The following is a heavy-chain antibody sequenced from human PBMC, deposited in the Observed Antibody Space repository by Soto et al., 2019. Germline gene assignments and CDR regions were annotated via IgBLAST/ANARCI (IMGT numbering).Heavy chain of an antibody. CDR3: AKAKLRAQYFDY. V-gene: IGHV3-23*01. D-gene: IGHD2-15*01. J-gene: IGHJ4*02. Sequence: PGGSLRLSCAASGFTFSSYDMSWVRQAPGKGLEWVSAISGSGGSTYYADSVKGRFTISRDNSKNTLYLQMNSLRAEDTAVYYCAKAKLRAQYFDYWGQGTLVTVSS. CDR1: GFTFSSYD. CDR2: ISGSGGST.